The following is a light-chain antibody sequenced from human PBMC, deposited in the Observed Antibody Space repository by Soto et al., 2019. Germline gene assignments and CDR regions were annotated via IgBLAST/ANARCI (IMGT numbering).Light chain of an antibody. Sequence: EIVLTQSPATLSLSPGERASLSCRASQSVSNSYLAWYQQKRGHAPRLLIFGASNRATGIPDRGSGSGSGIDVTLSISRLEPEDFAVYYWHQYGTSPRTFGQGTKLEIK. J-gene: IGKJ2*01. CDR3: HQYGTSPRT. CDR1: QSVSNSY. CDR2: GAS. V-gene: IGKV3-20*01.